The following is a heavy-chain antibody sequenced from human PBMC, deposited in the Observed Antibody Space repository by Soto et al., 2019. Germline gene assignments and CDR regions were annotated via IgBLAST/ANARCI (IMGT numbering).Heavy chain of an antibody. Sequence: QVQLVESGGDVVQPGRSLRLSCAASGFTFSSYGMHWVRQAPGKGLEWVAVISYDGSNKYYADSVKGRFTISRDNSKNTLYLQMNSLRAEDTALYYCAKGSRGRQHLARGDWFDPWGQGTLVTVSS. D-gene: IGHD6-13*01. J-gene: IGHJ5*02. V-gene: IGHV3-30*18. CDR3: AKGSRGRQHLARGDWFDP. CDR2: ISYDGSNK. CDR1: GFTFSSYG.